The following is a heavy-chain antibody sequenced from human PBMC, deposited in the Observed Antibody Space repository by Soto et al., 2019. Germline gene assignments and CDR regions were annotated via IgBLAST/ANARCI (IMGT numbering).Heavy chain of an antibody. V-gene: IGHV3-30-3*01. J-gene: IGHJ4*02. Sequence: GGSLRLSCAASGFTFSSYAMHWVRQAPGKGLEWVAVISYDGSNKYYADSVKGRFTISRDNSKNTLYLQMNSLRAEDTAVYYCAREGFYGDYLEAFDYWGQGTLVTVSS. CDR2: ISYDGSNK. D-gene: IGHD4-17*01. CDR1: GFTFSSYA. CDR3: AREGFYGDYLEAFDY.